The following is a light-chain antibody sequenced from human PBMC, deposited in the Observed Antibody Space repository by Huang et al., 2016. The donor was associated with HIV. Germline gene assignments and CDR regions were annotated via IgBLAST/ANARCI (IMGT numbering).Light chain of an antibody. CDR2: AAS. V-gene: IGKV1-12*01. CDR3: QQANSFFFT. J-gene: IGKJ3*01. CDR1: QGISSC. Sequence: DIQMTQSPSSVSPSVGDRVTITCRASQGISSCLAWYQQKPEKAPKLMIYAASSLQSGVPSRFSGSGSGTDFTLTISSLQPEDFATYYCQQANSFFFTFGPGTKVDIK.